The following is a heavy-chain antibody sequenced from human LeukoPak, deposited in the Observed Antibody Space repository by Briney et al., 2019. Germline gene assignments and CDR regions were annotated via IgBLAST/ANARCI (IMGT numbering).Heavy chain of an antibody. Sequence: SETLSLTCAVYGGSFSSSSYYWGWIRQPPGKGLEWIGSIYYSGSTYYNPSLKSRVTISVDTSKNQFSLKLSSVTAADTAVYYCARLYAGYSGYGRQDYFDYWGQGTLVTVSS. CDR1: GGSFSSSSYY. CDR2: IYYSGST. CDR3: ARLYAGYSGYGRQDYFDY. D-gene: IGHD5-12*01. V-gene: IGHV4-39*01. J-gene: IGHJ4*02.